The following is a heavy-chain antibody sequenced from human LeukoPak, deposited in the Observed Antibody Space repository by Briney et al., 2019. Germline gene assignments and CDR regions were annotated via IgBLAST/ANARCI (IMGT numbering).Heavy chain of an antibody. CDR2: IWYDGSNK. CDR1: GFTFSSYG. D-gene: IGHD6-13*01. Sequence: GGSLRLSCAASGFTFSSYGMHWLRQAPGKGLEWVACIWYDGSNKYYADSVKGRFTISRDNSKNTLYLQMNSLRAEDTAVYYCAKVGDSSSWYPSGNFDYWGQGTLVTVSS. V-gene: IGHV3-30*02. J-gene: IGHJ4*02. CDR3: AKVGDSSSWYPSGNFDY.